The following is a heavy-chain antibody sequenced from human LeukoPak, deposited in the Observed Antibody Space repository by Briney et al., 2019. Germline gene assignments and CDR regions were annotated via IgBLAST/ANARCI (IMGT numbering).Heavy chain of an antibody. CDR3: ARVDSSDAFDI. Sequence: GGSLRLSCAASGFTFSSYSMNWVRQAAGKGLEWVSSISSSSSYIYYAHSVKGRFTISRDNAKNSLYLQMSSLRAEDTAVYYCARVDSSDAFDIWGQGTMVTVSS. V-gene: IGHV3-21*01. CDR1: GFTFSSYS. J-gene: IGHJ3*02. CDR2: ISSSSSYI. D-gene: IGHD2-15*01.